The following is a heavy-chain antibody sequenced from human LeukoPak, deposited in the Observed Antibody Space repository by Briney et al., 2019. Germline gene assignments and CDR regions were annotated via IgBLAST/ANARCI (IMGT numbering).Heavy chain of an antibody. CDR3: ARAGKYSNYGFRGYKNWFDP. J-gene: IGHJ5*02. CDR1: GFTFSSYS. CDR2: ISTTGTIT. V-gene: IGHV3-23*01. D-gene: IGHD4-11*01. Sequence: GGSLRLSCTASGFTFSSYSLTWVRQAPGKGLEWVSIISTTGTITYYADSVKGRFSISRDNSKSTLYLHMNSLRAEDTAVYYCARAGKYSNYGFRGYKNWFDPWGQGTLVTVSS.